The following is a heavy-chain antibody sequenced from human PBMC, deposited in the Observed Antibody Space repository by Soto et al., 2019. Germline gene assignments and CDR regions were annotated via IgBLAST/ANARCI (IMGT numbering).Heavy chain of an antibody. CDR3: ARTPLTLRLGELSYYFDY. CDR1: GFTFSSYW. CDR2: IKQDGSEK. Sequence: EVQLVESGGGLVQPGGSLRLSCAASGFTFSSYWMSWVRQAPGKGLEWVANIKQDGSEKYYVDSVKGRFTISRDNAKNSLYLQMNSLRAEDTAVYYCARTPLTLRLGELSYYFDYWGQGTLVTVSS. J-gene: IGHJ4*02. D-gene: IGHD3-16*02. V-gene: IGHV3-7*03.